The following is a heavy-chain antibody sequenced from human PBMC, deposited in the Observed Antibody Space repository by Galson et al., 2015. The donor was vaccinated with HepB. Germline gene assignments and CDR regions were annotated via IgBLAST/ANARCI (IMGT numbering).Heavy chain of an antibody. CDR3: ARGGSRGPGAFDI. CDR2: IYSGGST. CDR1: GFTVSSNY. Sequence: SLRLSCAASGFTVSSNYMSWVRQAPGKGLEWVSVIYSGGSTYYADSVKGRFTISGDNSKNTLYLQMNSLRAEDTAVYYCARGGSRGPGAFDIWGQGTMVTVSS. D-gene: IGHD1-14*01. J-gene: IGHJ3*02. V-gene: IGHV3-66*01.